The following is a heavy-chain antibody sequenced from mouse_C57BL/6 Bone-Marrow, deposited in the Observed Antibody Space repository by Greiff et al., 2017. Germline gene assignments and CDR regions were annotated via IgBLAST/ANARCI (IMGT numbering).Heavy chain of an antibody. J-gene: IGHJ1*03. V-gene: IGHV2-2*01. D-gene: IGHD4-1*01. CDR3: ARIRTAGYWYFDV. CDR1: GFSLTSYG. Sequence: VQLKESGPGLVQPSQSLSITCTVSGFSLTSYGVHWVRQSPGKGLEWLGVIWSGGSTDYTAAFISRLSISKDNSKSQVFFKMNSLQADDTAIYYCARIRTAGYWYFDVWGTGTTVTVSS. CDR2: IWSGGST.